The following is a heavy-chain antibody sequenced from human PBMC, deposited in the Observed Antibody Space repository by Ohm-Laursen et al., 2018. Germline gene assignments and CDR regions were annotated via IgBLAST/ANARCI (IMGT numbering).Heavy chain of an antibody. CDR1: GYTFSSYG. J-gene: IGHJ6*02. V-gene: IGHV1-18*01. CDR2: GNPYNGNR. D-gene: IGHD7-27*01. Sequence: ASVKVSCKASGYTFSSYGISWVRQAPGQGLEWMGWGNPYNGNRNFAQKFQGRVTMTADTSTSTVYMELRSLRSDDTAVYYCARESLAGASYYYGMDVWGQGTTVTVSS. CDR3: ARESLAGASYYYGMDV.